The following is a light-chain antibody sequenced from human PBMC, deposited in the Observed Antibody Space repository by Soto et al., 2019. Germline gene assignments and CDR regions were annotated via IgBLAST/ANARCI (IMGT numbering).Light chain of an antibody. J-gene: IGKJ5*01. CDR2: DAS. Sequence: DIQMTQSPSSLSASVGDRVTITCQASQDISNYLNWYQQKPGKAPKLLIYDASNLETGVPSRFSGSGSGTDFTFTISSLQPQDIATYYCQQYDNLPIIFGQGTRLVIK. CDR1: QDISNY. CDR3: QQYDNLPII. V-gene: IGKV1-33*01.